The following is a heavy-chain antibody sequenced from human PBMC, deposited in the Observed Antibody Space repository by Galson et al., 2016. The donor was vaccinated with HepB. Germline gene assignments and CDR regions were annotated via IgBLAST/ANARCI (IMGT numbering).Heavy chain of an antibody. CDR3: AKKSPGKELSPPDY. V-gene: IGHV3-74*01. CDR1: GFTFSRYD. J-gene: IGHJ4*02. D-gene: IGHD1-26*01. Sequence: CLRLSCAASGFTFSRYDMHWVRHVTGRGLVWVSRINRDESSTSYADYVKGRFTISRDNAKNTLYLQMNSLRAEDTAVYYCAKKSPGKELSPPDYWGQGTLVTVSS. CDR2: INRDESST.